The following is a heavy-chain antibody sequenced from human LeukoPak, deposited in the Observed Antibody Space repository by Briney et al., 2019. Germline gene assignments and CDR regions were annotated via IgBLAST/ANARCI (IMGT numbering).Heavy chain of an antibody. V-gene: IGHV4-34*01. CDR3: ARGDIAAGGAPFDY. CDR1: GESFSGYY. J-gene: IGHJ4*02. CDR2: INHSGST. Sequence: PSETLSLTCAVYGESFSGYYWSWIRQPPGRGLGWIGEINHSGSTSYSASLKSRVTISVDTSKNQFSLKLNSVTAADTAVYYCARGDIAAGGAPFDYWGQGTLVTVSS. D-gene: IGHD6-13*01.